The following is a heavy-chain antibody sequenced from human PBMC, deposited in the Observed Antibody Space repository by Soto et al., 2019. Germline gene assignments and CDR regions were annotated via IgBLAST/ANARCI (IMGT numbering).Heavy chain of an antibody. CDR1: GFTFSSYA. J-gene: IGHJ6*02. Sequence: SLRLSCAASGFTFSSYAMHWVRQAPGKGLEWVAVISYDGSNKYYADSVKGRFTISRDNSKNTLYLQMNSLRAEDTAVYYCAREFAGVRGVTRYYYGMDVWGQGTAVTVSS. D-gene: IGHD3-10*01. CDR2: ISYDGSNK. CDR3: AREFAGVRGVTRYYYGMDV. V-gene: IGHV3-30-3*01.